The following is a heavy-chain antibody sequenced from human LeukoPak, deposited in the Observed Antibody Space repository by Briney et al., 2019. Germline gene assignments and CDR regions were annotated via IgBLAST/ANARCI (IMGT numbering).Heavy chain of an antibody. CDR3: ARGAEYSYGY. D-gene: IGHD5-18*01. J-gene: IGHJ4*02. V-gene: IGHV3-30-3*01. Sequence: GGSLRLSCAASGFTFSSYAMHWVRQAPGKGLEWVAVISYDGSNKYYADSVKGRFTISRDNSKNTLYLRMNSLRAEDTAVYYCARGAEYSYGYWGQGTLVTVSS. CDR1: GFTFSSYA. CDR2: ISYDGSNK.